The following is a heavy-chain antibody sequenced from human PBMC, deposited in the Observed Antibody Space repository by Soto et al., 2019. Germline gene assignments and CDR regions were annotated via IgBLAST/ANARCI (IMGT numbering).Heavy chain of an antibody. CDR2: VYWDDDK. CDR1: GFSLTTRPMG. V-gene: IGHV2-5*02. J-gene: IGHJ4*02. CDR3: AHRLSGYNWNGGYFDY. D-gene: IGHD1-1*01. Sequence: QITLKESGPKSVKPTQTLTLTCTFSGFSLTTRPMGVGWIRQPPGKALEWLVVVYWDDDKRYNPSLTSRLTITKDTSKNQVVLIMTDMDPVDTATYYCAHRLSGYNWNGGYFDYWGQGALVTVSS.